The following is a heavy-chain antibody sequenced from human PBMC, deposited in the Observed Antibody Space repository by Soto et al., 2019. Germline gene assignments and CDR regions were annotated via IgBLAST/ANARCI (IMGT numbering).Heavy chain of an antibody. D-gene: IGHD3-10*01. Sequence: QVQLQQWGAGLLKPSETLSLTCAVDGVSFSAYYWTWIRQPPGKGREWIGEINHSGNSDYNPSLKSRVTISVDTSKNQFSLKLSSVSAADTAMYYCARGRLGITMVPVKWGQGTMVTVSS. J-gene: IGHJ3*01. CDR3: ARGRLGITMVPVK. CDR2: INHSGNS. V-gene: IGHV4-34*01. CDR1: GVSFSAYY.